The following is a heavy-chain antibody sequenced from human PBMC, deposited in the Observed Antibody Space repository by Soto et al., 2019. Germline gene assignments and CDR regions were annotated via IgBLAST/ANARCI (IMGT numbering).Heavy chain of an antibody. CDR3: ARDITMVRGAIFYYYGMDV. CDR2: ISAYNGNT. V-gene: IGHV1-18*04. CDR1: GYTFTSYG. D-gene: IGHD3-10*01. Sequence: ASVKVSCKASGYTFTSYGISWVRQAPGQGLEWMGWISAYNGNTNYAQKLQGRVTMTTDTSTSTAYMELRSLRSDDTAVYYCARDITMVRGAIFYYYGMDVWGQGTTVTVSS. J-gene: IGHJ6*02.